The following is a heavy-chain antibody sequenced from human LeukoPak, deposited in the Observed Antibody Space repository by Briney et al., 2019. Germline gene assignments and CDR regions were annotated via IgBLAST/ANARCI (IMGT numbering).Heavy chain of an antibody. CDR1: GFTFSSYA. CDR3: AKQNYIAAAGTADY. D-gene: IGHD6-13*01. V-gene: IGHV3-23*01. Sequence: GESLRLSCAVSGFTFSSYAMSWVRQAPGKGLEWVSAISGSGDSTYYADSVKGRFTISRDNSKNTVDLQMNSLRAEDTAVYYCAKQNYIAAAGTADYWGQGTLVTVSS. CDR2: ISGSGDST. J-gene: IGHJ4*02.